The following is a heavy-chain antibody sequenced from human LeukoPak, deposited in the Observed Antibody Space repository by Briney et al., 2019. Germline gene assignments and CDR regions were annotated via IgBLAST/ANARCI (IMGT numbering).Heavy chain of an antibody. CDR1: GFTFTTYW. D-gene: IGHD3-16*01. Sequence: GGSLRLSCAASGFTFTTYWMYWVRQAPGEGLVWVSRINSDGSTTNYADSVKGRFTISRDNAMSTLYLQMNSLRAEDTAVYYCARDFGPYGMDVWGQGTTVTVSS. CDR2: INSDGSTT. V-gene: IGHV3-74*01. J-gene: IGHJ6*02. CDR3: ARDFGPYGMDV.